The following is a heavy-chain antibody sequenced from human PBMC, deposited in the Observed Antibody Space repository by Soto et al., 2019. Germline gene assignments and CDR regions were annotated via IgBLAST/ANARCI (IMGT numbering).Heavy chain of an antibody. CDR1: GGSISSYY. V-gene: IGHV4-59*01. CDR3: AKDHESQYVLRFLEWSHNWFDP. CDR2: IYYSGST. Sequence: PSETLSLTCTVSGGSISSYYWSWIRQPPGKGLEWIGYIYYSGSTNYNPSLKSRVTISVDTSKNQFSLKLSSVTAADTAVYYCAKDHESQYVLRFLEWSHNWFDPWGQGTLVTVSS. D-gene: IGHD3-3*01. J-gene: IGHJ5*02.